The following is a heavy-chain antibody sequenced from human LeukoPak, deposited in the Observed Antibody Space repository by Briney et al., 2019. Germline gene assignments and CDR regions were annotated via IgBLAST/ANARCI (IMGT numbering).Heavy chain of an antibody. D-gene: IGHD2-2*01. Sequence: SETLSLTCAVYGGSFSGYYWSWIRQPPGKGLEWIGEINHSGSTNYNPSLKSRVTISVDTSKNQFSLKLSSVTAADTAVYYCARSSYCSSTSCARFDDWGQGTLVTVSS. J-gene: IGHJ4*02. CDR2: INHSGST. CDR3: ARSSYCSSTSCARFDD. CDR1: GGSFSGYY. V-gene: IGHV4-34*01.